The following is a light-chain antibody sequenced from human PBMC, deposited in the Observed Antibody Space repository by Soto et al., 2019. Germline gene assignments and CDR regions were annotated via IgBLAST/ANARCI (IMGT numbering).Light chain of an antibody. CDR3: QQYSSDPWT. CDR1: QSISSW. Sequence: DIQMPQSPSTLSASIGDGVTITCRPSQSISSWLAWYQQKPGKAPKLLIYKASSLESGVPSGFSGTESGTEFTLTISSLRPDDSATYYCQQYSSDPWTFGQGTRWIS. J-gene: IGKJ1*01. CDR2: KAS. V-gene: IGKV1-5*03.